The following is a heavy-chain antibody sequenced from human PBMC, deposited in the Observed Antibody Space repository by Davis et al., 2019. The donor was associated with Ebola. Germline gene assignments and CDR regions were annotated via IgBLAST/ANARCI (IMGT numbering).Heavy chain of an antibody. V-gene: IGHV3-49*04. Sequence: GESLKISCTASGFTFGDYAMSWVRQAPGKGLEWVGFIRSKAYGGTTEYAASVKGRFTISRDDSKSIAYLQMNSLKTEDTAVYYCTRGAKYYDILTGYYFWGQGTPVTVSS. J-gene: IGHJ4*02. CDR2: IRSKAYGGTT. CDR3: TRGAKYYDILTGYYF. D-gene: IGHD3-9*01. CDR1: GFTFGDYA.